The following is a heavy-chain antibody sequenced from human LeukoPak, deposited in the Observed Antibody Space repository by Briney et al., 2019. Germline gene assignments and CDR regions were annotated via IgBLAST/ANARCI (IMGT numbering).Heavy chain of an antibody. CDR1: GYTFTSYY. CDR2: INPSSGST. V-gene: IGHV1-46*01. D-gene: IGHD3-9*01. CDR3: ARNVLRYFDWLPLPPHYYYYYMDV. J-gene: IGHJ6*03. Sequence: ASVKVSCKASGYTFTSYYIHWVRQAPGQGLEWMGIINPSSGSTSHAQKFQGRVTMTRDTSTSTVYMELSSLRSEDTAVYYCARNVLRYFDWLPLPPHYYYYYMDVWGKGTTVTISS.